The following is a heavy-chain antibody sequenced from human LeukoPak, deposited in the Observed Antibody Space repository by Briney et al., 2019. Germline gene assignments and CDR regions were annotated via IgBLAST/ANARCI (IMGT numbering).Heavy chain of an antibody. CDR1: GYTFTSYG. V-gene: IGHV1-18*01. D-gene: IGHD3-10*01. Sequence: ASVKVSCKASGYTFTSYGISWVRQAPGQRLEWMGWISAYNGNTNYAQKLQGRVTMTTDTSTSTAYMELRSLRSHDTAVYYCARVRFGELLDPTPYGMDVWGQGTTVTVSS. CDR2: ISAYNGNT. CDR3: ARVRFGELLDPTPYGMDV. J-gene: IGHJ6*02.